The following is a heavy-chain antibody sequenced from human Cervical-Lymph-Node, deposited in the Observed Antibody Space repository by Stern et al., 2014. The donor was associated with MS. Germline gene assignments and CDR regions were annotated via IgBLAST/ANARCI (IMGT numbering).Heavy chain of an antibody. J-gene: IGHJ3*02. D-gene: IGHD6-13*01. V-gene: IGHV3-74*01. CDR1: GFTFSSYW. CDR2: INSDGSST. CDR3: ARDFAVWSSSPNDAFDI. Sequence: VQLVESGGGLVQPGGSLRLSCAASGFTFSSYWMHWVRQAPGKGLVWVSSINSDGSSTSYADSVKGRFTISRDNAKNTLYLQMNSLRAEDTAVYYCARDFAVWSSSPNDAFDIWGQGTMVTVSS.